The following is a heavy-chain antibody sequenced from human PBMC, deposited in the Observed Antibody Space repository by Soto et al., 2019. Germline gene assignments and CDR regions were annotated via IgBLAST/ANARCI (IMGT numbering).Heavy chain of an antibody. CDR1: GFSSSSYA. CDR3: ARDPSYDFWSEFDY. CDR2: ISGSGGNT. Sequence: GGSLRLSCAVSGFSSSSYAMAWVRQAPGKGLEWVSAISGSGGNTYYADSAKGRFTISRDNSKNTLYLQMNSLRAEDTAVYYCARDPSYDFWSEFDYWGQGMLVTVSS. D-gene: IGHD3-3*01. J-gene: IGHJ4*02. V-gene: IGHV3-23*01.